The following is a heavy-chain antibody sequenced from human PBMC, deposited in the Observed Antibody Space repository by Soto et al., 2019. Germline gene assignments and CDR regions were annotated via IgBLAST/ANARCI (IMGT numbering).Heavy chain of an antibody. CDR2: IRSKANDYAT. V-gene: IGHV3-73*01. D-gene: IGHD3-3*01. J-gene: IGHJ6*02. Sequence: XGSLILSCSASGFTFSGSAIHWVRQASGKGLEWVGRIRSKANDYATTYAASVKGRFTMSRDDSNTAYLQMMNLKSEDTAVYFCSRHKNDFWSGPDYGLDDWGQGTTVTVSS. CDR1: GFTFSGSA. CDR3: SRHKNDFWSGPDYGLDD.